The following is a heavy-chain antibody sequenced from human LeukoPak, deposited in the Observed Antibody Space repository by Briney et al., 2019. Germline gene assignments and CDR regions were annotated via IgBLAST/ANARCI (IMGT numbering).Heavy chain of an antibody. Sequence: GGSLRLSCAASGFTISSYGMFWVRQAPGKGLEWVAVISYDGTNEDYRDSVKGRFTISRDNSKNTLYLQMSSLRAADTAVYYCARVRTVTTVHDAFDIWGQGTMVTVSS. CDR3: ARVRTVTTVHDAFDI. CDR2: ISYDGTNE. V-gene: IGHV3-33*07. J-gene: IGHJ3*02. CDR1: GFTISSYG. D-gene: IGHD4-17*01.